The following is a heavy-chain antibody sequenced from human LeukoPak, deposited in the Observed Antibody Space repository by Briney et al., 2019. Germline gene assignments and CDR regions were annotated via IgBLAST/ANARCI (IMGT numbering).Heavy chain of an antibody. CDR2: IYYSRST. J-gene: IGHJ5*02. CDR3: ARRITIFGVVIAGWFDP. CDR1: GGSISSSSYY. D-gene: IGHD3-3*01. Sequence: PSETLSLTCTVSGGSISSSSYYWGWIRQPPGKGLEWIGSIYYSRSTYYNPSLKSRVTISVDTSKNQFSLKLSSVTAADTAVYYCARRITIFGVVIAGWFDPWAREPWSPSPQ. V-gene: IGHV4-39*01.